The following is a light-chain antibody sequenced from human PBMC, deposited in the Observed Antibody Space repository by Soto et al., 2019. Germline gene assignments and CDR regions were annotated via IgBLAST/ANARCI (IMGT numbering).Light chain of an antibody. Sequence: SYELTQPPSVSVAPGQTAKMPCGGNNIGTKSVHWYQQKPGQAPVLVVYAHSDRPSGIPGRFSGPVSGNTSTLTIISVEAGDEADYYCQLWDSRTDHWVFGGGTKLTVL. CDR2: AHS. CDR1: NIGTKS. CDR3: QLWDSRTDHWV. V-gene: IGLV3-21*02. J-gene: IGLJ3*02.